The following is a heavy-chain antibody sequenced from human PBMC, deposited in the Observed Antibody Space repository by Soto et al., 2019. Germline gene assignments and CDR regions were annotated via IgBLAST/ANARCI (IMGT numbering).Heavy chain of an antibody. CDR2: IFYSGGT. V-gene: IGHV4-39*01. Sequence: SETLSLTCTVSGGSILDSTYYWAWIRQSPGKGLEWIGTIFYSGGTFYTPSLKSRVTMSVDTSNNQFSLKLSSVTAADTAVYYCARQASGYYYGWFDPWGQGTLVTVSA. D-gene: IGHD3-22*01. CDR3: ARQASGYYYGWFDP. CDR1: GGSILDSTYY. J-gene: IGHJ5*02.